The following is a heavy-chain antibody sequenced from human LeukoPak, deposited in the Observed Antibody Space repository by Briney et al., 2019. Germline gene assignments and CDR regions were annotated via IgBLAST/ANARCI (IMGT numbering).Heavy chain of an antibody. D-gene: IGHD4-17*01. J-gene: IGHJ3*02. V-gene: IGHV1-58*02. CDR1: GFTFTSSA. Sequence: ASVKVSCKASGFTFTSSAMQWVRQARGQRLEWIGWIVVGSVNTNYAQKFQERVTITRDMSTSTAYIELSSLRSEDTAVYYCALIYTVTTRDAFDIWGQGTMVTVSS. CDR3: ALIYTVTTRDAFDI. CDR2: IVVGSVNT.